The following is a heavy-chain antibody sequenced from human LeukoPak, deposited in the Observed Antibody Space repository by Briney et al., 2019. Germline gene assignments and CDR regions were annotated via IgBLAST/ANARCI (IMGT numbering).Heavy chain of an antibody. D-gene: IGHD3-22*01. CDR3: ARGPGSSGGAYVGDY. CDR2: ADGGGSST. J-gene: IGHJ4*01. CDR1: GFTFSTHW. V-gene: IGHV3-74*01. Sequence: GGSLRLSCAASGFTFSTHWMHWVRHVPGRGPVWVSRADGGGSSTSYADSVKGRFSISRDNAKSTLYLQMNGLRAEDTAVYYCARGPGSSGGAYVGDYWGHGALVTVSS.